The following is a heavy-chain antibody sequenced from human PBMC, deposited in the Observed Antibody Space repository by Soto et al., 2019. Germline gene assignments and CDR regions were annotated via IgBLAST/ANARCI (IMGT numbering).Heavy chain of an antibody. J-gene: IGHJ6*03. D-gene: IGHD2-2*03. Sequence: SETLSLTCAFSSGSISSSNWWSWVRQPPGKGLEWIGEIYHSGSTNYNPSLKSRVTISVDKSKNQFSLKLSSVTAADTAVYYCARESPGYCSSTSCYYYYYMDVWGKGTTVTVSS. CDR2: IYHSGST. CDR3: ARESPGYCSSTSCYYYYYMDV. V-gene: IGHV4-4*02. CDR1: SGSISSSNW.